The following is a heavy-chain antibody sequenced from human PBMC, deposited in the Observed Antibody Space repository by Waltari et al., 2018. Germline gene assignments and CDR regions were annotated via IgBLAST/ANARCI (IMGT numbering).Heavy chain of an antibody. CDR1: GDSLSSGFNY. Sequence: QVQPQESGPGLVKPSRTLSRTCTVAGDSLSSGFNYWSWVRQPAGKGLEWIGRIYGSGFTNYNPSLKSRVTISIDTSKNQFSLKLASVTAADTAVYFCARDLGINGSYALDYWGQGKLVTVSS. V-gene: IGHV4-61*02. J-gene: IGHJ4*02. CDR3: ARDLGINGSYALDY. CDR2: IYGSGFT. D-gene: IGHD3-10*01.